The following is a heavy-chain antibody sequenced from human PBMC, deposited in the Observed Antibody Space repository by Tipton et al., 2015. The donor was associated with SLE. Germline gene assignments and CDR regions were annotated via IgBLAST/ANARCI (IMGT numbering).Heavy chain of an antibody. Sequence: SLRLSCTGSGFTFGDYAMSWVRQAPGKGLEWVGFIRSKTYGGKTEYAASVKGRFTISRDDSKSIAYLQMNSLKTEDTAMYYCTRVGDGYLVRFDYWGQGTTVTVSS. CDR2: IRSKTYGGKT. CDR1: GFTFGDYA. V-gene: IGHV3-49*04. D-gene: IGHD5-24*01. J-gene: IGHJ4*03. CDR3: TRVGDGYLVRFDY.